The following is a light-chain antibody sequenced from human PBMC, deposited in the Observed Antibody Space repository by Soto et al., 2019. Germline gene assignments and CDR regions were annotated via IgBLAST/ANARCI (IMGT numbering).Light chain of an antibody. Sequence: QSALTQPRSVSGSPGQSVTISCTGTSSDVGGYNSVSWYQQHPGKVLKLMIYDVNRRPSGVPDRFSGSKSGNTASLTISGLQAEDEADYYCCSYAGTHTSFGGGTQLTVL. J-gene: IGLJ3*02. CDR1: SSDVGGYNS. V-gene: IGLV2-11*01. CDR2: DVN. CDR3: CSYAGTHTS.